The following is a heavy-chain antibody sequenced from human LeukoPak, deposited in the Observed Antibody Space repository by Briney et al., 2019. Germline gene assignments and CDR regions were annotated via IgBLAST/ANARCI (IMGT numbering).Heavy chain of an antibody. CDR3: ARELRYFDWLSPSFDY. D-gene: IGHD3-9*01. Sequence: GGSLRLSCAASGFTFDDYGMSWVRQAPGKGLEWVANIKQDGSEKYYVDSVKGRFTISRDNAKNSLYLQMNSLRAEDTAVYYCARELRYFDWLSPSFDYWGQGTLVTVSS. J-gene: IGHJ4*02. CDR2: IKQDGSEK. CDR1: GFTFDDYG. V-gene: IGHV3-7*01.